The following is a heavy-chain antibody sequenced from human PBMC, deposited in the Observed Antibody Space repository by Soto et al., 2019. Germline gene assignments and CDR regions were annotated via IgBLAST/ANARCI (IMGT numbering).Heavy chain of an antibody. J-gene: IGHJ3*02. Sequence: ASVKVSCKVSGYTLTELSMHWVRQAPGKGLEWMGGFDPEDGETIYAQKFQGRVTMTEDTSTDTAYVELSSLRSEDTAVYYCATAFYDSSGQGAFDIWGQGTMVTVSS. CDR3: ATAFYDSSGQGAFDI. CDR1: GYTLTELS. D-gene: IGHD3-22*01. CDR2: FDPEDGET. V-gene: IGHV1-24*01.